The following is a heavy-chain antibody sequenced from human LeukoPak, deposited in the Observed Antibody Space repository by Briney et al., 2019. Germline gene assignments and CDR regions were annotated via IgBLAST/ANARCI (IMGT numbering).Heavy chain of an antibody. D-gene: IGHD3-10*01. J-gene: IGHJ3*02. V-gene: IGHV4-38-2*02. CDR1: GYSISSGYY. CDR3: AKSNGYGLVDI. Sequence: SETLSLTCTVSGYSISSGYYWGWIRQPPGKGLESIGSIYHSGSTYSNPSLKSRATISLDTSRNQFSLKLNSVTAADTAVYYCAKSNGYGLVDIWGQGTMVTVSS. CDR2: IYHSGST.